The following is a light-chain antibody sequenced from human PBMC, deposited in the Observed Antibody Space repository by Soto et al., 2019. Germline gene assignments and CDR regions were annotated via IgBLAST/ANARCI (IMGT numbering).Light chain of an antibody. CDR2: DVT. Sequence: QSVLTQPRSVSGSPGQSLTISCTGTSSDVGGYNYVSWYQQYPGQVPKLMIYDVTKRPSGVPDRFSGSKSGNMASLTISGLQAEDEADYYCCSHAGTYTYVFGTGTKVTVL. J-gene: IGLJ1*01. CDR3: CSHAGTYTYV. V-gene: IGLV2-11*01. CDR1: SSDVGGYNY.